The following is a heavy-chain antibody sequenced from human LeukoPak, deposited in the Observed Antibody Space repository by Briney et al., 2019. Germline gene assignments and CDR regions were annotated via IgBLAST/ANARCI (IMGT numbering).Heavy chain of an antibody. V-gene: IGHV4-39*07. CDR1: GGSISSSTYY. Sequence: PSETLSLTCTVSGGSISSSTYYWGWIRQPPGKGLEWIGSIFYSGRTYYNPSLKSRVTMSVDTSKNQFSLRLSSVNAAGTAVHYCARDILATSIAAPYYWGQGTLVTVSS. J-gene: IGHJ4*02. CDR3: ARDILATSIAAPYY. CDR2: IFYSGRT. D-gene: IGHD6-13*01.